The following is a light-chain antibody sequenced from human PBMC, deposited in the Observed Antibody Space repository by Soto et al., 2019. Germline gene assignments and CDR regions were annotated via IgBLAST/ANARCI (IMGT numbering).Light chain of an antibody. CDR3: QQYHSYPS. J-gene: IGKJ1*01. V-gene: IGKV1-5*03. CDR2: EAS. Sequence: DIQMTQSPSTLSASVGDRVTITCRASQSISSRLAWYQQKTGKAPKLLIYEASSLQSGVSSRFSGGGSGTEYTLTINGLQPDDFATYHCQQYHSYPSFGQGTKVEIK. CDR1: QSISSR.